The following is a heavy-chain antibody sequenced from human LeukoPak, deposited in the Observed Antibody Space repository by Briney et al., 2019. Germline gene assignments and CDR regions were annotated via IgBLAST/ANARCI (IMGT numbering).Heavy chain of an antibody. Sequence: GRSLRLSCAASGFTFSSYGMHWVRQAPGKGLEWVAVIWYDGSNKYYADSVKGRFTTSRDNSKNTLYLQMNSLRAEDTAVYYCAREKTDIVVVPAAIPLPDYWGQGTLVTVSS. CDR1: GFTFSSYG. V-gene: IGHV3-33*08. CDR3: AREKTDIVVVPAAIPLPDY. CDR2: IWYDGSNK. D-gene: IGHD2-2*02. J-gene: IGHJ4*02.